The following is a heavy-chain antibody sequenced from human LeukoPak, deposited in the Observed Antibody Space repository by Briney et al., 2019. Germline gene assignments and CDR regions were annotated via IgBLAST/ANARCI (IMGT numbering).Heavy chain of an antibody. V-gene: IGHV3-21*01. J-gene: IGHJ3*02. CDR1: GFTFSSYS. CDR3: ARDASDSGAGDAFDI. Sequence: GGSLRLSCAASGFTFSSYSMNWVRQAPGKGLEWVSSISSSSSYIYYADSVKGRFTISRDNAKNSLYLQMNSPRAEDTAVYYCARDASDSGAGDAFDIWGQGTMVTVSS. D-gene: IGHD6-19*01. CDR2: ISSSSSYI.